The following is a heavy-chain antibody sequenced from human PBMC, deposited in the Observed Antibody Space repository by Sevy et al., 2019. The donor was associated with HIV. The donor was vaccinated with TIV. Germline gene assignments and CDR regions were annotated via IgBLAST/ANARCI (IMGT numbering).Heavy chain of an antibody. Sequence: GGSLRLSCAASGFTFSNAWMSWVRQAPGKGLEWVGRIKSKTDGGTTDYAAPVEGRFTISRDDSNNTLYLQMNSLKTEDTAVYYCTTDPNRVNWNERDYWGQGTLVTVSS. J-gene: IGHJ4*02. D-gene: IGHD1-1*01. CDR2: IKSKTDGGTT. V-gene: IGHV3-15*01. CDR3: TTDPNRVNWNERDY. CDR1: GFTFSNAW.